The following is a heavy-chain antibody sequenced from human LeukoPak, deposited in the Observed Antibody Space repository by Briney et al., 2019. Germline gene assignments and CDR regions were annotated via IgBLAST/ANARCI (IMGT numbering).Heavy chain of an antibody. CDR1: GFTFSSYS. V-gene: IGHV3-48*04. J-gene: IGHJ4*02. Sequence: GGSLRLSRAVSGFTFSSYSMNWVRQAPGKGLEWVSYISSSGSTIYYADSVKGRFTISRDNAKNSLYLQMNSLRAEDTAVYYCARSSATLLFDYWGQGTLVTVSS. D-gene: IGHD6-25*01. CDR3: ARSSATLLFDY. CDR2: ISSSGSTI.